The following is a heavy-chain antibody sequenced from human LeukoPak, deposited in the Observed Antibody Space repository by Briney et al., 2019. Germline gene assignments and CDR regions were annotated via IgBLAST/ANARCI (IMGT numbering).Heavy chain of an antibody. CDR2: IYSGGST. J-gene: IGHJ6*03. Sequence: PGGSLRLSCAASGFTVSSNYMSWVRQAPGKGLEWVSVIYSGGSTYYADSVKGRFTISRDNSKNTLYLQMNSLRAEDTAVYYCATEGYQLLSYYYYYMDVWGKGTTVTVSS. D-gene: IGHD2-2*01. CDR1: GFTVSSNY. V-gene: IGHV3-53*05. CDR3: ATEGYQLLSYYYYYMDV.